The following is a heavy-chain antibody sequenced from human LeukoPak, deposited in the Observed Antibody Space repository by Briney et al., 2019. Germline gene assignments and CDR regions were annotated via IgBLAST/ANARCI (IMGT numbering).Heavy chain of an antibody. CDR1: GGSIINYY. Sequence: SETLSLTCTVSGGSIINYYWSWIRQPPGKGPEWIGYIYYSGSTNYNPSLKSRITILVDTSKNQFSLKLSSVTAADTAVYYCARVPPGNDAFDIWGQGTMVTVSS. J-gene: IGHJ3*02. CDR3: ARVPPGNDAFDI. CDR2: IYYSGST. V-gene: IGHV4-59*01.